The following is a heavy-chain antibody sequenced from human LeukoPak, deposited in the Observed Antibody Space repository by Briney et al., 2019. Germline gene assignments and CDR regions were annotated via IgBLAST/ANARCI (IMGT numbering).Heavy chain of an antibody. CDR3: AKVTDYYGSGSYPDFDY. V-gene: IGHV3-30*02. D-gene: IGHD3-10*01. Sequence: GGSLRLSCAASGFTFSSYGMHWVRQAPGKGLEWVAFIRYDGSNKYYADSVKGRFTISRDNSKNTLYLQMNSLRAEDTAVCYCAKVTDYYGSGSYPDFDYWGQGTLVTVSS. J-gene: IGHJ4*02. CDR1: GFTFSSYG. CDR2: IRYDGSNK.